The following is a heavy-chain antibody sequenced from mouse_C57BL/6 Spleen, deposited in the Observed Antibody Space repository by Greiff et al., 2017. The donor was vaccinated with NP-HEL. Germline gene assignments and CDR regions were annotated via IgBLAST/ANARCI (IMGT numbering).Heavy chain of an antibody. CDR3: ARNGIAWFAY. CDR1: GYAFSSYW. D-gene: IGHD4-1*01. J-gene: IGHJ3*01. V-gene: IGHV1-80*01. CDR2: IYTGDGDT. Sequence: VQLQESGAELVKPGASVKISCKASGYAFSSYWLNWVKQRPGKGLEWIGQIYTGDGDTNYNGKFKGKATLTADKSSSTAYMQLSSLTSEDSAVYFCARNGIAWFAYWGQGTLVTVSA.